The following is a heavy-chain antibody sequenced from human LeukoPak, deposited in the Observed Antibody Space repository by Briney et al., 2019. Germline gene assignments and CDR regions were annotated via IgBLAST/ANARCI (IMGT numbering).Heavy chain of an antibody. D-gene: IGHD2-15*01. J-gene: IGHJ4*02. CDR2: INAGNGNT. Sequence: ASVKVSCKASGYTFTSYAMHWVRQAPGQRLEWMGWINAGNGNTKYSQKFQGRVTITRDTSASTAYMELSSLRSVDTAVYYCARDLRGGYCSGGSCYPGNYWGQGTLVTVSS. CDR3: ARDLRGGYCSGGSCYPGNY. CDR1: GYTFTSYA. V-gene: IGHV1-3*01.